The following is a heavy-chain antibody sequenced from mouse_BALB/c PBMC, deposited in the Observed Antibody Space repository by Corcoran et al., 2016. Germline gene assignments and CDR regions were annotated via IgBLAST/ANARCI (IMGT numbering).Heavy chain of an antibody. CDR3: RSTMIDY. Sequence: QVQLQQSGAELAKPGASVKMSCKASGYTFTSYWMHWVKQRPGQGLEWIGYINPSTGYTEYNQKFKDKATLTADKSSSTAYMQLSSLTSEDSAVYYCRSTMIDYWGQGTTLTVSS. CDR2: INPSTGYT. CDR1: GYTFTSYW. J-gene: IGHJ2*01. V-gene: IGHV1-7*01. D-gene: IGHD2-4*01.